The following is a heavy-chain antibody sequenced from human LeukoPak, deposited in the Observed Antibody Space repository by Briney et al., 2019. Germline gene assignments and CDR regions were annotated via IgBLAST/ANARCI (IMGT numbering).Heavy chain of an antibody. D-gene: IGHD1-26*01. CDR1: GGTFSSYA. V-gene: IGHV1-69*05. CDR2: IIPIFGTA. CDR3: ARALLGATTRGFFDY. Sequence: GASVKVSCKASGGTFSSYAISWVRQAPGQGLEWMGRIIPIFGTANYAQKFQGRVTITTDESTSTAYMELSSLRSEDTAVYYCARALLGATTRGFFDYWGQGTLVTVSS. J-gene: IGHJ4*02.